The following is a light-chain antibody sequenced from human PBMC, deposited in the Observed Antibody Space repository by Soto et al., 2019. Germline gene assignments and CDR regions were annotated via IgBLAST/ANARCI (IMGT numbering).Light chain of an antibody. CDR3: YSYTTTNTWL. CDR1: SSDVGSYNL. CDR2: EGS. J-gene: IGLJ2*01. V-gene: IGLV2-14*02. Sequence: QSALTQPASVSGSPGQSITISCTGTSSDVGSYNLVSWYQQHPGKAPKLMIYEGSKRPSGVSNRFSGSKSGNTASLAISGLQAEDEADYYCYSYTTTNTWLFGGGTKVTVL.